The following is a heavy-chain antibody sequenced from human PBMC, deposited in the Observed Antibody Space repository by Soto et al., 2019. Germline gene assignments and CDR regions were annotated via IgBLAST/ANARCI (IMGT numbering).Heavy chain of an antibody. J-gene: IGHJ4*02. V-gene: IGHV1-18*01. Sequence: QVQLVQSGAEVKKPGASVKVSCKASGYTFSNYGITWVRQAPGQGLAWMGWISLYNGNTNYAQKLQGRVTMTTDTSTSTAHMELRSLRSDDTAVYYCARIMYGANYVDYWGQGTLVTVSS. D-gene: IGHD4-17*01. CDR3: ARIMYGANYVDY. CDR1: GYTFSNYG. CDR2: ISLYNGNT.